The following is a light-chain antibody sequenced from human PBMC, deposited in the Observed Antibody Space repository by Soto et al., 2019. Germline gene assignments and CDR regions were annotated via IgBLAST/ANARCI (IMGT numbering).Light chain of an antibody. CDR1: QSVGSSY. V-gene: IGKV3-20*01. Sequence: EIVLTQSPGTLSLSPGERATLSCRASQSVGSSYLAWYQQKPGQAPRLLIYGASSRATGIPDRFSGSGSGTDFTLPISRLEPEDFAVYYCQQYGSSPQTFGQGTKVEIK. CDR2: GAS. CDR3: QQYGSSPQT. J-gene: IGKJ1*01.